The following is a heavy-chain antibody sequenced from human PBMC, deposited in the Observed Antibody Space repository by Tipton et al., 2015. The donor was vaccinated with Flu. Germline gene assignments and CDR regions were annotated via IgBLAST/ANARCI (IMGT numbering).Heavy chain of an antibody. CDR3: ARTYYDFWSGSYYWYFDL. Sequence: LRLSCTVSGGSVSSNNYYWSWIRQPPGKGLEWIGYIYYSGSTNYNPSLKSRVTISVDTSKNQFSLRLSSVTAADTAVYYCARTYYDFWSGSYYWYFDLWGRGTLVTVSS. CDR2: IYYSGST. CDR1: GGSVSSNNYY. D-gene: IGHD3-3*01. J-gene: IGHJ2*01. V-gene: IGHV4-61*01.